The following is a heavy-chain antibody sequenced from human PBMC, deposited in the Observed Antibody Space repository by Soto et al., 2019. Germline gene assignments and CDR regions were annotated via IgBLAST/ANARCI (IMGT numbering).Heavy chain of an antibody. Sequence: QVQLVQSGAEVKKPGASVKVSCKASGYTFTGYYMYWVRQAPGQGLEWMGWINPRSGGTDYAQKFQGRVTMTRDTSINTAYMDLSRLTSDDTAVYYCARTQGYFYYYGMDVWGQGTTVTVSS. CDR3: ARTQGYFYYYGMDV. J-gene: IGHJ6*02. CDR1: GYTFTGYY. CDR2: INPRSGGT. V-gene: IGHV1-2*02.